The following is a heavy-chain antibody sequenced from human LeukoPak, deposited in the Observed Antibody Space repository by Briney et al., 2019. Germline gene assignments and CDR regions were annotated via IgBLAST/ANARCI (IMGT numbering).Heavy chain of an antibody. CDR2: ISWNSGSI. J-gene: IGHJ4*02. CDR3: AKDMSGVIAVAFDY. D-gene: IGHD6-19*01. V-gene: IGHV3-9*01. CDR1: GFAFDDYA. Sequence: GGSLRLSCAASGFAFDDYAMHWVRQAPGKGLEWVSGISWNSGSIGYADSVKGRFTISRDNAENSLCLQMNSLRAEDTALYYCAKDMSGVIAVAFDYWGQGTLVTVSS.